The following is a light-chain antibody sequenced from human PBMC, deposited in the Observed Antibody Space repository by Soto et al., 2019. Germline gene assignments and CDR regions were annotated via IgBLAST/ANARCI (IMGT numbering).Light chain of an antibody. CDR2: DVS. CDR3: CSFAGSYTFL. Sequence: QSVLTQPRSVSGSPGQSVTISCTGTSSDVGGYNYVSWYQQHPGKAPKLMIYDVSGRPSGVPDRFSGSKSGNTASLTISGLQAEDEAHYYCCSFAGSYTFLFGGGTKLTVL. CDR1: SSDVGGYNY. V-gene: IGLV2-11*01. J-gene: IGLJ2*01.